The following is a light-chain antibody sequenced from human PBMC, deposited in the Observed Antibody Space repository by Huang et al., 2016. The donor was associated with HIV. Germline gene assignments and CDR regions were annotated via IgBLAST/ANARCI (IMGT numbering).Light chain of an antibody. Sequence: EIVLTQSPATLYLSPGERATLSCRASQSVSSDLAWYQQKPGQAPRLLLYDHSSRATVLPARFSVSGSGTDFTLTIRSLEPEDFAVYYCQQRSNWPPWTFDQGTKVEIK. CDR3: QQRSNWPPWT. CDR1: QSVSSD. V-gene: IGKV3-11*01. CDR2: DHS. J-gene: IGKJ1*01.